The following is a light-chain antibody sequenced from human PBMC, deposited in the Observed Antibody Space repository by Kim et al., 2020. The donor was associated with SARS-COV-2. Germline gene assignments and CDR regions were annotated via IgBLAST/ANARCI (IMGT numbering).Light chain of an antibody. CDR3: QQYNSYWT. J-gene: IGKJ1*01. Sequence: SSSVEHDATNTCRASQNSNNLLSWYQQTPGKAPKLLFYETIRLHTGVPSRFTGSGFGTEFTLTISSLQPDDFATYYCQQYNSYWTFGQGTKVDIK. V-gene: IGKV1-5*03. CDR1: QNSNNL. CDR2: ETI.